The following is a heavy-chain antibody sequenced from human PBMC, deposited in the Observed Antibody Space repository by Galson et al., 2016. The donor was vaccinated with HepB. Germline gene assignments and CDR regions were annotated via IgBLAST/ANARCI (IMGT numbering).Heavy chain of an antibody. D-gene: IGHD4-11*01. J-gene: IGHJ5*02. V-gene: IGHV3-74*01. Sequence: SLRLSCAASGFTFSSYWMHWVRQAPGKGLVWVSRIKGDGTRPTYADSVKGRFTISRDNTKNTLYLQMNSLRAEDTAVYYCVRDKVTPGTNWFDPRGQGTLVTVSS. CDR3: VRDKVTPGTNWFDP. CDR2: IKGDGTRP. CDR1: GFTFSSYW.